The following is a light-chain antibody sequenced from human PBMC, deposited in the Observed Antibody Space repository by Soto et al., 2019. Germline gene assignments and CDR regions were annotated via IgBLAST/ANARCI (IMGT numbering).Light chain of an antibody. V-gene: IGKV3-15*01. J-gene: IGKJ1*01. CDR2: GAS. CDR1: QSVRSN. CDR3: QQYNMWPPWT. Sequence: EIVTTQSPATLSVSPGERATLSCRAGQSVRSNLAWYQQRPGQAPRLLIYGASTRATGIPDRFTGSGSGTDFTPTINSLQSEDVAVYYCQQYNMWPPWTFGQGTKVDIK.